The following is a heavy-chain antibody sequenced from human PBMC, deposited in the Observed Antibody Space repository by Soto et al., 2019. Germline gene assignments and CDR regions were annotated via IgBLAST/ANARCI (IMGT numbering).Heavy chain of an antibody. CDR3: ARLKLGYCSSTSCYVSPNYFDY. D-gene: IGHD2-2*01. CDR2: IYYSGST. CDR1: GGSISSSSYY. V-gene: IGHV4-39*01. J-gene: IGHJ4*02. Sequence: QLQLQESGPGLVKPSETLSLTCTVSGGSISSSSYYWGWIRQPPGKGLEWIGSIYYSGSTYYNPSLKSRVTISVDTSKNQFSLKLSSVTAADTAVYYCARLKLGYCSSTSCYVSPNYFDYWGQGTLVTVSS.